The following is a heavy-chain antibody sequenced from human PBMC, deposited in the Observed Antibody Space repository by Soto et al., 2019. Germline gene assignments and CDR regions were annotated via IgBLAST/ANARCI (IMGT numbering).Heavy chain of an antibody. CDR3: ARREIQGPIDY. CDR2: IYYSGTT. D-gene: IGHD1-26*01. V-gene: IGHV4-28*01. J-gene: IGHJ4*02. Sequence: PLETLSLTCAVSGYSISSSKWGGWIRQPPGKGLEWIGYIYYSGTTYYNPSLKSRVTMSVDTSKNQFSLKLTSVTAVDTAVYYCARREIQGPIDYWGQGTLVTVSS. CDR1: GYSISSSKW.